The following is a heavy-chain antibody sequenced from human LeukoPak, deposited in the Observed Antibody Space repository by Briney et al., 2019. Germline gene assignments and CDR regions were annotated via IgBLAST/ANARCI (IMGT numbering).Heavy chain of an antibody. Sequence: RSGGSLRLSCAASGFTFSSYSMNWVRQAPGEGREWVSYISSSSSTIYYADSVKGRFTISRDNAKHSLYLQINSLRAEDTAVYYCARAPTLDDYGDSHYYMDVWGKGTTVTVSS. CDR2: ISSSSSTI. CDR3: ARAPTLDDYGDSHYYMDV. CDR1: GFTFSSYS. J-gene: IGHJ6*03. V-gene: IGHV3-48*01. D-gene: IGHD4-17*01.